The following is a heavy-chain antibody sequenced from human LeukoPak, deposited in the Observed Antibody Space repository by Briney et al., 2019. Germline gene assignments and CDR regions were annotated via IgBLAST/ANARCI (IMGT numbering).Heavy chain of an antibody. CDR1: GFTFSSYS. Sequence: PGGPLRLPCAASGFTFSSYSMHWVRQAPGKGLEWVSSISSSSSYIYYADSVKGRFTISRDNAKNSLYLQMNSLRAEDTAVYYCARDSTPGGYYYNFDMDVWGQGTTVTVSS. CDR3: ARDSTPGGYYYNFDMDV. J-gene: IGHJ6*02. V-gene: IGHV3-21*01. D-gene: IGHD2-2*01. CDR2: ISSSSSYI.